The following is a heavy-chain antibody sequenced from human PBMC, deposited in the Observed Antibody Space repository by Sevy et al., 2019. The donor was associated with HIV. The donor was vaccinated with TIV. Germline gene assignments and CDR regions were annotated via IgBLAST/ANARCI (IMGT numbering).Heavy chain of an antibody. D-gene: IGHD6-19*01. V-gene: IGHV3-53*01. CDR3: ARGGVGSGWYEGALDY. CDR1: GLTVFTTY. Sequence: AGSLRLSCAASGLTVFTTYMTWVRQAPGKGLEWVSGLYSGGQTYYTDSVKGRFTISRDNSKNTVYLQMKSLRVEDTAVYYCARGGVGSGWYEGALDYWGQGTLVTVSS. J-gene: IGHJ4*02. CDR2: LYSGGQT.